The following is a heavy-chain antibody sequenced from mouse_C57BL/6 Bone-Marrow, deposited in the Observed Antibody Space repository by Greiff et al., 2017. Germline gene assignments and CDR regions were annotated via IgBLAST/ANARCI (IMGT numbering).Heavy chain of an antibody. J-gene: IGHJ3*01. D-gene: IGHD1-1*01. Sequence: VQLQQPAAELVMPGASVKLSCKASGYTFTSYWMHWVKQRPGQGLEWIGELEPSDSYTNYNQKFKGKSTLTVDKSASTAYMQLSSLTSEDSAVYYCARSLYGPWFACWGQGTLVTVSA. CDR1: GYTFTSYW. V-gene: IGHV1-69*01. CDR2: LEPSDSYT. CDR3: ARSLYGPWFAC.